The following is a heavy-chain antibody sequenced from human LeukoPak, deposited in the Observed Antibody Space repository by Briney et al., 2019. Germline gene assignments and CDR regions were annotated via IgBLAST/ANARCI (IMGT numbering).Heavy chain of an antibody. CDR3: ARAGGYGSPLGY. CDR1: GGSISNYY. Sequence: SETLSLTCTVSGGSISNYYWNWIRQPAGKGLEWIGRVYSSGSTNYNPSLKTRVNMSVDSSNNQFSLMLTSVTAADTAVYYCARAGGYGSPLGYWGQGTLVTVSS. J-gene: IGHJ4*02. V-gene: IGHV4-4*07. CDR2: VYSSGST. D-gene: IGHD6-13*01.